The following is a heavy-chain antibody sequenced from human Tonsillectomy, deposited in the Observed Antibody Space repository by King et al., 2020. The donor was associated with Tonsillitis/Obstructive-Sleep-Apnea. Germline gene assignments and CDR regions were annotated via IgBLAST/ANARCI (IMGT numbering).Heavy chain of an antibody. CDR3: ASATTDYDFWSGYPYYMDV. Sequence: VQLQESGPGLVKPSETLSLTCTVSGGSISSYYWSCIRQPPGKGLEWIVYIYYSGSTNYNPPLKSRVTISVDTSKNQFSLKLSSVTAADTAVYYCASATTDYDFWSGYPYYMDVWGKGTTVTVSS. V-gene: IGHV4-59*01. CDR2: IYYSGST. J-gene: IGHJ6*03. CDR1: GGSISSYY. D-gene: IGHD3-3*01.